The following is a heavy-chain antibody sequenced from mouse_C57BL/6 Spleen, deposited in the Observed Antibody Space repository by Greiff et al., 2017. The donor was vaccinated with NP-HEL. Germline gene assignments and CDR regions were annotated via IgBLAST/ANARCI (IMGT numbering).Heavy chain of an antibody. CDR1: GYTFTSYW. CDR3: ARVYYDYDKVAY. CDR2: IHPNSGST. Sequence: QVQLKQPGAELVKPGASVKLSCKASGYTFTSYWMHWVKQRPGQGLEWIGMIHPNSGSTNYNEKFKSKATLTVDKSSSTAYMQLSSLTSEDSAVYYCARVYYDYDKVAYWGQGTLVTVSA. V-gene: IGHV1-64*01. D-gene: IGHD2-4*01. J-gene: IGHJ3*01.